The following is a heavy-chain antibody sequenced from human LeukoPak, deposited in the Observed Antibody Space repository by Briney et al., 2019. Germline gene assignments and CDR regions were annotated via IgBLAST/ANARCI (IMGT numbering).Heavy chain of an antibody. Sequence: ASVKVSCKASGYTFTSYYIHWVRQATGQGLEWMGWMNPNSGNTGYAQKFQGRVTMTRNTSISTVYMELSSLRSEDTAVYYCARAHTYYDILTGYYEFDYWGQGTLVSVSS. J-gene: IGHJ4*02. CDR2: MNPNSGNT. CDR3: ARAHTYYDILTGYYEFDY. V-gene: IGHV1-8*02. D-gene: IGHD3-9*01. CDR1: GYTFTSYY.